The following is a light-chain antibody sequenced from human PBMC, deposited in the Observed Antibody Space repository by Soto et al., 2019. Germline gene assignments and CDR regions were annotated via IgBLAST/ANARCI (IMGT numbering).Light chain of an antibody. Sequence: IQLTQSPSSLSASVGDRVTITCRASRGISSYFAWYQQKPGKAPKLLIFAAATLQSGVPSRFSGSGSGTDFTLTIASLQPEDFATYYCQQLNTFPLTVGPGTKVDIK. CDR2: AAA. CDR1: RGISSY. CDR3: QQLNTFPLT. J-gene: IGKJ3*01. V-gene: IGKV1-9*01.